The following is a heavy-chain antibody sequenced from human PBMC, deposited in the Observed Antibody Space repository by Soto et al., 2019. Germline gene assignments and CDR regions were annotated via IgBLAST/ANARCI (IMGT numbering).Heavy chain of an antibody. V-gene: IGHV3-23*01. J-gene: IGHJ6*02. Sequence: EVQLLESGGGLVQPGGSLRLSCAASGFSFSSYAMSWVRQAPGKGLEWVSAISGSGGSTYYADSVKGRFTISRDNSKNTLSLQMNSLRPDDTAVNYCPNDGGVDKTYYYYCMDVWGQGTTVTVSS. CDR2: ISGSGGST. CDR3: PNDGGVDKTYYYYCMDV. CDR1: GFSFSSYA. D-gene: IGHD2-8*02.